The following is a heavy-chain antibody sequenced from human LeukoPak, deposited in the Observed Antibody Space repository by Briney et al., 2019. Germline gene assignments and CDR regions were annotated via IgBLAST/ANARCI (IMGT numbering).Heavy chain of an antibody. V-gene: IGHV1-18*01. Sequence: VASVKVSCTPSGYTFTSYGISWVRQAPGQGIEWMGWISAYNGNTNYAHKLQGRVTMTTDTSTSTAYMELRSLRSDDTAVYYCARVVGGSYYSANCFDYWGQGTLVTVSS. D-gene: IGHD1-26*01. J-gene: IGHJ4*02. CDR2: ISAYNGNT. CDR1: GYTFTSYG. CDR3: ARVVGGSYYSANCFDY.